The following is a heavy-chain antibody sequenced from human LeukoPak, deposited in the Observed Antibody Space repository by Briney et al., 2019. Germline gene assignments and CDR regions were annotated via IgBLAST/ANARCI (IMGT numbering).Heavy chain of an antibody. CDR2: IKQEGSEK. CDR3: ARGGGCSGGSCYSTTPYYYYGMDV. D-gene: IGHD2-15*01. CDR1: GFTFSSYW. Sequence: PGGSLRLSCAASGFTFSSYWMSWVRQAPGKGLEWVANIKQEGSEKYYVDSVKGRFTISRDNAKNSLYLQMNSLRAEDTAVYYGARGGGCSGGSCYSTTPYYYYGMDVWGQGTTVTVSS. V-gene: IGHV3-7*01. J-gene: IGHJ6*02.